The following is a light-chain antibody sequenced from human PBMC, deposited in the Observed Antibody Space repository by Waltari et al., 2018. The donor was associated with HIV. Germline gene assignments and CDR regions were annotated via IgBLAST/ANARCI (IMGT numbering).Light chain of an antibody. CDR3: CSYAGSRV. CDR1: SSDAGRYNL. J-gene: IGLJ3*02. Sequence: QSALTQPASVSGSPGQSITISCTGTSSDAGRYNLVSWYQQHPGKAPKPMIYEVSKRPSGVSNRFSGSKSGNTASLTISGLQAEDEADYYCCSYAGSRVFGGGTKLTVL. CDR2: EVS. V-gene: IGLV2-23*02.